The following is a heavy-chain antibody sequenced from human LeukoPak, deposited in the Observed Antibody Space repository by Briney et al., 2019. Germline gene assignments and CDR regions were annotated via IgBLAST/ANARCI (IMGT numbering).Heavy chain of an antibody. V-gene: IGHV4-34*01. J-gene: IGHJ4*02. CDR1: GGSFSGYY. CDR3: AADSSGYYRTAFDY. Sequence: PSETLSLTCAVYGGSFSGYYWSWIRQPPGKGLEWIGEINHSGSTNYNPSLKSRVIISVDTSKNQFSLKLSSVTAADTAVYYCAADSSGYYRTAFDYWGQGTLVTVSS. D-gene: IGHD3-22*01. CDR2: INHSGST.